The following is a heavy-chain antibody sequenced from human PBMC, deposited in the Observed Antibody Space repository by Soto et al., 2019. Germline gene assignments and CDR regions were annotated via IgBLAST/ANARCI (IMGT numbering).Heavy chain of an antibody. Sequence: GGSLRLSCAASGLTFTSYSMNWVRQAPGKGLEWVSYIGLGSSTKYYADSVEGRFTISRDNAKNSLYLQMNSLRAEDTAVYYCARDQLYYNDISGRPLNDFDVWGQGTMVTVSS. D-gene: IGHD3-22*01. CDR1: GLTFTSYS. J-gene: IGHJ3*01. CDR2: IGLGSSTK. V-gene: IGHV3-48*01. CDR3: ARDQLYYNDISGRPLNDFDV.